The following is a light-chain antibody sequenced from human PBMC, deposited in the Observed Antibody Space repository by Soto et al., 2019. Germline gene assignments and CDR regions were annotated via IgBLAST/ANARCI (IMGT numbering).Light chain of an antibody. Sequence: QSVLTQPPSASGSPGQSVTISCTGTSSDVGGYNYVSWYQQHPGKAPKLIIYEVSKWPSGVPDRFSGSRSGNTASLTVSGLQAEDEADYYCNAYVGSNNWEFGGGTELTVL. J-gene: IGLJ3*02. CDR2: EVS. V-gene: IGLV2-8*01. CDR3: NAYVGSNNWE. CDR1: SSDVGGYNY.